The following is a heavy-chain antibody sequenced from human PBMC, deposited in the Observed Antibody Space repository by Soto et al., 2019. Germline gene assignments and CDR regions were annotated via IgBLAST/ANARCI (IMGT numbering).Heavy chain of an antibody. CDR1: GFTFSSFA. CDR3: ARGGAWTPEGLGY. J-gene: IGHJ4*02. V-gene: IGHV3-30-3*01. D-gene: IGHD2-15*01. CDR2: ISSDVVNY. Sequence: QVQLVESGGGVVQPGRSLRLSCAASGFTFSSFAMHWVRQAPGKGLEWLAVISSDVVNYYYAESVKGRFTISRDNSKNTLYRQRTSLRNEDTAVYYCARGGAWTPEGLGYWGQGTLVTVSS.